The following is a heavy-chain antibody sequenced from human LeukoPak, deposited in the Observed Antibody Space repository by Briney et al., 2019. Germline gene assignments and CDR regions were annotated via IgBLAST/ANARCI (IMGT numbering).Heavy chain of an antibody. D-gene: IGHD6-19*01. CDR3: ARDHKYSSGWYYYYGMDV. J-gene: IGHJ6*02. Sequence: PGGSLRLSCAASGFTFSSYWMSWVRQAPGKGLEGVANIKQDGSEKYYVDSVKGRFTISRDNAKNSLYLQMNSLRAEDTAVYYCARDHKYSSGWYYYYGMDVWGQGTTVTVSS. CDR2: IKQDGSEK. CDR1: GFTFSSYW. V-gene: IGHV3-7*01.